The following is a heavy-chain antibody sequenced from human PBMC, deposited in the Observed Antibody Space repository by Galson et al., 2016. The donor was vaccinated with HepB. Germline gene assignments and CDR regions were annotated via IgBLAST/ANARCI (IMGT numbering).Heavy chain of an antibody. Sequence: SLRLSCAASGFSFSDYNMNWVRQAPGKGPEWIAAISATTTYITYRDSVKGRFTISRDNAKSSLFLQMNSLRAEDTAVYCCARANPGSQFGSGSYDSWGQGTLVTVSS. CDR3: ARANPGSQFGSGSYDS. D-gene: IGHD3-10*01. J-gene: IGHJ5*01. CDR1: GFSFSDYN. V-gene: IGHV3-21*01. CDR2: ISATTTYI.